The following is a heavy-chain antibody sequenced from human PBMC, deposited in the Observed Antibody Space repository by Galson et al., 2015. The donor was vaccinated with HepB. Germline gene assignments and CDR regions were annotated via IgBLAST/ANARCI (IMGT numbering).Heavy chain of an antibody. CDR2: IYYSGST. J-gene: IGHJ4*02. D-gene: IGHD2-8*01. Sequence: LSLTCTVSGGSINSGDYYWYWIRQHPGEGLEWIGYIYYSGSTNYNPSLKSRLTMSADTSKNQFSLKLSSVTAADTAVYYCARGGVYANFDYWGQGTLVTVSS. CDR3: ARGGVYANFDY. CDR1: GGSINSGDYY. V-gene: IGHV4-31*03.